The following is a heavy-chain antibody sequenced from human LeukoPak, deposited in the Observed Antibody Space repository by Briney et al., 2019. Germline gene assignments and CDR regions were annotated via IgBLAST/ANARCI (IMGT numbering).Heavy chain of an antibody. J-gene: IGHJ4*02. CDR1: GFTFSSYS. CDR3: ARRAYCGGDCYLDY. Sequence: GGSLRLSCAASGFTFSSYSMNWVRQAPGKGLEWVSSISSSSSYIYYADSVKGRFTISRDNAKNSLYLQMNSLKASDTAMYYCARRAYCGGDCYLDYWGQGTLVTVSS. D-gene: IGHD2-21*02. CDR2: ISSSSSYI. V-gene: IGHV3-21*04.